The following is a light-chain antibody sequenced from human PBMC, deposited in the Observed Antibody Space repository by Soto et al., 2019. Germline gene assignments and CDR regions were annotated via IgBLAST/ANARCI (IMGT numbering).Light chain of an antibody. CDR2: DAS. V-gene: IGKV3D-20*01. CDR3: QQYGSSPPT. J-gene: IGKJ1*01. CDR1: QSVSSSY. Sequence: ETVLTQSPATLSLSPGERATLSCGASQSVSSSYLAWYQQKPGLAPRLLIYDASSRATGIPDRFSGSGSGTDFTLTISRLEPEDFAVYYCQQYGSSPPTFGQGTKVEIK.